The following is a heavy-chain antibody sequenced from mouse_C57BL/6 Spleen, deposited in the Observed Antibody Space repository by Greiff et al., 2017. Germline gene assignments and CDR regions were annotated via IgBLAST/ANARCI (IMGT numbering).Heavy chain of an antibody. J-gene: IGHJ3*01. CDR1: GYTFTSYD. D-gene: IGHD4-1*01. CDR2: IYPRDGST. Sequence: VKLVESGPELVKPGASVKLSCKASGYTFTSYDINWVKQRPGQGLEWIGWIYPRDGSTKYNEKFKGKATLTVDTSSSTAYMELHSLTSEDSAVYFCANWEVFAYWGQGTLVTVSA. CDR3: ANWEVFAY. V-gene: IGHV1-85*01.